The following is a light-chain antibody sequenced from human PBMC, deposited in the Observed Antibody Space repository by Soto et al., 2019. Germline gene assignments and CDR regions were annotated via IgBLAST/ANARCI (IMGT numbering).Light chain of an antibody. CDR3: QQHNQWPIT. V-gene: IGKV3D-15*01. CDR2: GAS. Sequence: EIVRPQSPPTLSVSPVEDATLPCRASQSVTSNLAWYQQKLGQAPRLLIYGASSRATGIPDRFSGSGSGTDFTLTINSLQSEDSAVYYCQQHNQWPITFGQGARPEIK. CDR1: QSVTSN. J-gene: IGKJ5*01.